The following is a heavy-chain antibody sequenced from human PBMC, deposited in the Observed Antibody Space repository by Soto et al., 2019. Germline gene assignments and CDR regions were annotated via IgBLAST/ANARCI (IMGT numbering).Heavy chain of an antibody. Sequence: QVQLVESGGGVVQPGTSLRLSCAASGFTISTHGMHWVRQAPGKGLEWVANIWYDGSNRFYADSVKGRFTISKDNSKNTLYLQMSSLRAADTAVYYCAAETTWNFHFHYWGQGTQVTVSS. J-gene: IGHJ4*02. CDR2: IWYDGSNR. D-gene: IGHD1-7*01. CDR3: AAETTWNFHFHY. CDR1: GFTISTHG. V-gene: IGHV3-33*01.